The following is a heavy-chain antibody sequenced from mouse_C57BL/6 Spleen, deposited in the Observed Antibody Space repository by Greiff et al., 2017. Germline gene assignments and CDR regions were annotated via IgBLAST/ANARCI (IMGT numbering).Heavy chain of an antibody. J-gene: IGHJ2*01. CDR2: ISYDGSN. CDR3: ARGGRPRDYFDY. CDR1: GYSITSGYY. Sequence: ESGPGLVKPSQSLSLTCSVTGYSITSGYYWNWIRQFPGNKLEWMGYISYDGSNNYNPSLKNRISITRDTSKNQFFLKLNSVTTEDTATYYCARGGRPRDYFDYWGQGTTLTVSS. V-gene: IGHV3-6*01.